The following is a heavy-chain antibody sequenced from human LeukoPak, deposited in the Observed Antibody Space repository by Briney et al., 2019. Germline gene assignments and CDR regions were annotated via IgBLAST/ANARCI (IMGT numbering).Heavy chain of an antibody. V-gene: IGHV4-61*01. CDR2: IYYSGST. J-gene: IGHJ4*02. CDR3: ASYDSSGYTFDY. Sequence: SETLSLTCTVSGGSVSSGSYYWSWIRQPPGKGLEWIGYIYYSGSTNYNPSLKSRVTISVDTSKNQFSLKLSSVTAADTAVYYCASYDSSGYTFDYWGQGTLVTVSS. CDR1: GGSVSSGSYY. D-gene: IGHD3-22*01.